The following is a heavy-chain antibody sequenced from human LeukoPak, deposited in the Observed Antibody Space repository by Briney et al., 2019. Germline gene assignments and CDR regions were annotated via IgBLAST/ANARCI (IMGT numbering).Heavy chain of an antibody. J-gene: IGHJ4*02. CDR3: ARCRLVGDASLCDY. D-gene: IGHD2-8*02. CDR2: INPNSGGS. Sequence: ASVKVSCKAFGYSFTGYHIHWVRQAPGQGLEWMGWINPNSGGSNYAQKFQGRVTMTRDTSISTAYLDLSRLRSDDTAVYYCARCRLVGDASLCDYWGEGALVTVSS. V-gene: IGHV1-2*02. CDR1: GYSFTGYH.